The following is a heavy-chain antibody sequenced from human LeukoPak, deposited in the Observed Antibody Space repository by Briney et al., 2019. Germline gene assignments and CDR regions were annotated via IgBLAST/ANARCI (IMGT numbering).Heavy chain of an antibody. CDR2: IRSSSSYT. CDR1: GFTFSDYY. CDR3: ARDKGDDEGSKFDF. V-gene: IGHV3-11*05. D-gene: IGHD5-24*01. J-gene: IGHJ4*02. Sequence: GGSLRLSCAASGFTFSDYYMSWIRQAPGKGLEWVSYIRSSSSYTNYADSVKGRYTISRDNAQNSLYLQMNSLRAEDTAVYYCARDKGDDEGSKFDFWGQGTLVTVSS.